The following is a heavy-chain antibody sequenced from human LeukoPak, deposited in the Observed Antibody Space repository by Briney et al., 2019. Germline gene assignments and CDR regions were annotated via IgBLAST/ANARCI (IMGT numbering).Heavy chain of an antibody. J-gene: IGHJ4*02. CDR2: IYHSGST. CDR1: GGSISSRNW. CDR3: ARENWRFDY. V-gene: IGHV4-4*02. D-gene: IGHD1-1*01. Sequence: SETLSLTCAVSGGSISSRNWWSWVRQPPGKGLEWIGEIYHSGSTNYNPSLQSRVSISVDTSKNQFSLNLTSVTAADTAVYYCARENWRFDYWGQGSLATVSS.